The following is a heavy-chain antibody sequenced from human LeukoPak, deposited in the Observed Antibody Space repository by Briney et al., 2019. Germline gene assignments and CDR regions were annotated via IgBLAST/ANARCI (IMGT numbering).Heavy chain of an antibody. Sequence: ASVKVSCKASGYTFTSYGISWVRQAPGQGLEWMGWISAYNGNTNYAQKLQGRVTMTTDTSTSTAYMELRSLRSDGTAVYYCARVNSEWLRSRNWFDPWGQGTLVTVSS. CDR2: ISAYNGNT. V-gene: IGHV1-18*01. J-gene: IGHJ5*02. D-gene: IGHD5-12*01. CDR1: GYTFTSYG. CDR3: ARVNSEWLRSRNWFDP.